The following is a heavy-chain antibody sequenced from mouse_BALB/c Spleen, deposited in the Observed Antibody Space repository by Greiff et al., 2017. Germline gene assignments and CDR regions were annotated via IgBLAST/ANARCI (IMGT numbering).Heavy chain of an antibody. J-gene: IGHJ3*01. CDR1: GFTFSSYG. Sequence: DVKLVESGGGLVQPGGSLKLSCAASGFTFSSYGMSWVRQTPDKRLELVATINSNGGSTYYPDSVKGRFTISRDNAKNTLYLQMSSLKSEDTAMYYCARDRYDTAPFAYWGQGTLVTVSA. CDR3: ARDRYDTAPFAY. V-gene: IGHV5-6-3*01. CDR2: INSNGGST. D-gene: IGHD2-14*01.